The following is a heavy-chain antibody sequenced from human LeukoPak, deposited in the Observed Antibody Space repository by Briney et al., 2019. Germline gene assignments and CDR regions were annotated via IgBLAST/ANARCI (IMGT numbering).Heavy chain of an antibody. CDR2: IYYSGST. Sequence: SETLSLTCTVSGGSISSSSYYWGWIRQPPGKGLEWIGSIYYSGSTYYNPSLKSRVTISVDTSKNQFSLKLSSVTAADTAVYYCARDLYYYDSSGYYPFDYWGQGTLVTVSS. V-gene: IGHV4-39*07. D-gene: IGHD3-22*01. J-gene: IGHJ4*02. CDR1: GGSISSSSYY. CDR3: ARDLYYYDSSGYYPFDY.